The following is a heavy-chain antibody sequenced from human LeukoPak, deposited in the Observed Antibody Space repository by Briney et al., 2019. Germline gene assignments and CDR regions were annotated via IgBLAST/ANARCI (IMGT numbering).Heavy chain of an antibody. J-gene: IGHJ4*02. Sequence: GGSLRLSCEVSGFIVSSYGMSWVRQAPGKGLEWVSAIRSSGGSTYYADSVKGRFTISRDISENTLYLQMDSLRPEDTAIYHCANRDTVTYFFDYWGQGILVTVSS. CDR2: IRSSGGST. D-gene: IGHD5-18*01. V-gene: IGHV3-23*01. CDR3: ANRDTVTYFFDY. CDR1: GFIVSSYG.